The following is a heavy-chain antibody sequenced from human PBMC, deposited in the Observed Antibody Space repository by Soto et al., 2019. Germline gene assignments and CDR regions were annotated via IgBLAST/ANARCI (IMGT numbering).Heavy chain of an antibody. CDR1: GGTFSSYA. CDR3: ARDWLSNYGDYGGSDY. Sequence: QVQLVQSGAEVKKPGSSVKVSCKASGGTFSSYAISWVRQAPGQGLEWMGGIIPIFGTANYAQKFQGRVTITADESTSTAYMELSSLRSEDTAVYYGARDWLSNYGDYGGSDYWGQGTLVTVSS. D-gene: IGHD4-17*01. V-gene: IGHV1-69*12. J-gene: IGHJ4*02. CDR2: IIPIFGTA.